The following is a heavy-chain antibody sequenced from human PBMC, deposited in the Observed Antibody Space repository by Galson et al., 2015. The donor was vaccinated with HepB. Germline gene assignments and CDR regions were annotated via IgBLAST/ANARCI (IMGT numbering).Heavy chain of an antibody. J-gene: IGHJ5*02. CDR3: ARQYSSGWVGGDWFDP. D-gene: IGHD6-19*01. CDR2: ISGSGGST. CDR1: GFTFSSYA. Sequence: SLRLSCAASGFTFSSYAMSWVRQAPGKGLEWVSAISGSGGSTYYADSVKGRFTISRDNSKNTLYLQMNSLRAEDTAVYYCARQYSSGWVGGDWFDPWGQETLVTVSS. V-gene: IGHV3-23*01.